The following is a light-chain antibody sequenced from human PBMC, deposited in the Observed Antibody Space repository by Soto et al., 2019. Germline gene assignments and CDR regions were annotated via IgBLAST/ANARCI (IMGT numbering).Light chain of an antibody. CDR3: QEYGSSPFT. Sequence: VLTQSPGTQSFSPAERATLSCRASQSVSSSYLAWYQQKPGQAPRLLIYGESSRATGIPDRFSGSGSGTDFTLTIRRMEPEDFAVYYCQEYGSSPFTSGPGNKAAI. J-gene: IGKJ3*01. CDR2: GES. CDR1: QSVSSSY. V-gene: IGKV3-20*01.